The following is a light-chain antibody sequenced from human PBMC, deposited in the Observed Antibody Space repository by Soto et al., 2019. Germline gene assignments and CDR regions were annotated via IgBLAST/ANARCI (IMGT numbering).Light chain of an antibody. J-gene: IGLJ2*01. CDR2: LNSDGSH. Sequence: QPVLTQSASASASLGASVKLTCTLSSGQSSYAIAWHQQQPEKGPRYLMKLNSDGSHSKGDGIPDRFSGSSSGAERYLTISSLQSEDEADYYCQTWGTGIQIFGGGTKLTVL. CDR1: SGQSSYA. CDR3: QTWGTGIQI. V-gene: IGLV4-69*01.